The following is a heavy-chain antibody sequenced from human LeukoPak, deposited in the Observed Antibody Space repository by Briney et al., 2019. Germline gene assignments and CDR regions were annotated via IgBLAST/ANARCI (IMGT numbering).Heavy chain of an antibody. V-gene: IGHV3-21*01. CDR2: ISSSSYI. Sequence: GGSLILSCAASGFPFSAFTMNWVRQAPGKGLEWVSSISSSSYIYYADSVKGRFTISRDNAKNSLYLQMNSLRAEDTAVYYCARDRSARLDYYYGMDVWGQGTTVTVSS. CDR3: ARDRSARLDYYYGMDV. D-gene: IGHD6-6*01. CDR1: GFPFSAFT. J-gene: IGHJ6*02.